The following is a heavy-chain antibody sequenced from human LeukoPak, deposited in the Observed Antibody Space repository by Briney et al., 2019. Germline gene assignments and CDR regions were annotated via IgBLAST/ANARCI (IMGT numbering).Heavy chain of an antibody. V-gene: IGHV3-30*03. Sequence: GRSLRLSCSASGFAFSTYAMHWVRQAPGKGLEWVTVISYDGSYKDYGDPVKGRFTLSRDNSKSTVFLEMSSLRAEDTAVYHCARARLQWEVRYPRFDSWGQGTLVTVSS. D-gene: IGHD1-26*01. CDR1: GFAFSTYA. J-gene: IGHJ4*02. CDR2: ISYDGSYK. CDR3: ARARLQWEVRYPRFDS.